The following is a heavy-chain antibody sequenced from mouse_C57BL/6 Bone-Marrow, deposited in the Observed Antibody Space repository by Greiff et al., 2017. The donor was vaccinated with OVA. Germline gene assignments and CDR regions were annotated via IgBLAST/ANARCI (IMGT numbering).Heavy chain of an antibody. J-gene: IGHJ1*03. CDR1: GFTFSDFY. D-gene: IGHD4-1*01. V-gene: IGHV7-1*01. CDR2: SRNKANDYTT. CDR3: AGDNWDWYFDV. Sequence: EVKLVESGGGLVQSGRSLRLSCATSGFTFSDFYMEWVRQAPGKGLEWIAASRNKANDYTTEYSASVKGRFIVSRDTSQSILYLQMNALRAEDTAIYCCAGDNWDWYFDVWGTGTTVTVSS.